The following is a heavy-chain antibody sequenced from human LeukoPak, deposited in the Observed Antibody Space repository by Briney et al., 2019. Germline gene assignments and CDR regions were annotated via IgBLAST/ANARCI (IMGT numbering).Heavy chain of an antibody. D-gene: IGHD3-3*01. CDR3: ARVGITIFGVADY. V-gene: IGHV3-64*01. CDR2: ISSNGGST. J-gene: IGHJ4*02. Sequence: GGSLRLSCAASGLTFSSYAMHWVRQAPGKGLEYASAISSNGGSTYYANSVKGRFTISRDNSKNTLYLQMGSLRAEDMAVYYRARVGITIFGVADYWGQGTLVAVSS. CDR1: GLTFSSYA.